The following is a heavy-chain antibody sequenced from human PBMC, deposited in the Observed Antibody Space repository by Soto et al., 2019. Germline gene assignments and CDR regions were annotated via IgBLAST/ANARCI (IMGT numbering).Heavy chain of an antibody. V-gene: IGHV4-61*01. D-gene: IGHD3-10*01. CDR2: ISHSGRT. CDR3: SYGSYFDY. CDR1: GASLRSGSYY. Sequence: PSETLSLTCTVSGASLRSGSYYCSCIRQPPGKGLEWIGYISHSGRTNYDPSLKSRLTMSVDTSQNQFSLQLNSVTAADTAVYYCSYGSYFDYWGQGTLVTVSS. J-gene: IGHJ4*02.